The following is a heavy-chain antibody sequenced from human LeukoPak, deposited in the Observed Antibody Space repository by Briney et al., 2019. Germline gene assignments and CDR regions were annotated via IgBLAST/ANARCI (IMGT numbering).Heavy chain of an antibody. D-gene: IGHD4-23*01. J-gene: IGHJ3*02. CDR2: IYYSGST. CDR1: GGSISNYY. V-gene: IGHV4-59*01. Sequence: SETLSLTCTVTGGSISNYYWSWIRQPPGKGLEWIRYIYYSGSTNYNPSLKSRVTISVDTSKNQFSLKLSSVTAADTAVYYCATYYGGNSGTDAFDIWGQGTMVTVSS. CDR3: ATYYGGNSGTDAFDI.